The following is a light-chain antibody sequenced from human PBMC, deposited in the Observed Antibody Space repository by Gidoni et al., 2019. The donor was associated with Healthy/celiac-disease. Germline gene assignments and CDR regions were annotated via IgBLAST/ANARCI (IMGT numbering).Light chain of an antibody. J-gene: IGLJ7*01. CDR1: NIGSKS. V-gene: IGLV3-21*02. CDR2: DDS. Sequence: SYVLTQPPSVPVAPGQTARITCGGNNIGSKSVHWYQQKPGQAPVLVVYDDSDRPSGIPERFSGSNSGNTATLTISRVEAGDEADYYCQVWDSSSDLAVFGGGTQLTVL. CDR3: QVWDSSSDLAV.